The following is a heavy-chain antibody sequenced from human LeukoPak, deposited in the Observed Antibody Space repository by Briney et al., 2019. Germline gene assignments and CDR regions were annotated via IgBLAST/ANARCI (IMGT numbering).Heavy chain of an antibody. V-gene: IGHV4-34*01. J-gene: IGHJ4*02. CDR3: ARGRGTIAVADYFDY. D-gene: IGHD6-19*01. Sequence: PSETLSLTCAVSGGSISSGGYYWSWIRQPPGKGLEWIGEINHSGSTNYNPSLKSRVTISVDTSKNQFSLKLSSVTAADTAVYYCARGRGTIAVADYFDYWGQGTLVTVSS. CDR2: INHSGST. CDR1: GGSISSGGYY.